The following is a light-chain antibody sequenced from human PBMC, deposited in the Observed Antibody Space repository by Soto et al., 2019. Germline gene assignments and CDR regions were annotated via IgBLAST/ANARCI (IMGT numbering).Light chain of an antibody. J-gene: IGKJ4*01. Sequence: DIPMTQSPSTLSASVGDRVTITCRASQSISSWLAWYQQKPGKAPKLLIYKASSLESGVPSRFSGSGSGTEFTLTISSLQPDDFATYYCQQSNSYSTFGGGTKVEI. CDR3: QQSNSYST. CDR2: KAS. V-gene: IGKV1-5*03. CDR1: QSISSW.